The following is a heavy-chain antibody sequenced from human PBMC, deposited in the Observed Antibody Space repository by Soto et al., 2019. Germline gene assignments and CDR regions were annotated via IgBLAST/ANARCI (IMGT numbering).Heavy chain of an antibody. CDR2: IYSTVST. Sequence: TCTVCGGSISSSLYYWGWIRQPPGKGLEWIGTIYSTVSTHYNPSLKSRVTISVDTSKNQFSLKLNSVTAADTAVYSCARLPTSDNPQVNFDIRGQGDMVTVSS. CDR3: ARLPTSDNPQVNFDI. CDR1: GGSISSSLYY. J-gene: IGHJ3*02. V-gene: IGHV4-39*01. D-gene: IGHD1-20*01.